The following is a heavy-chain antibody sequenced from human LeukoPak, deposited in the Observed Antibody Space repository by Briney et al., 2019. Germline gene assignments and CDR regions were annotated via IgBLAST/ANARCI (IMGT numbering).Heavy chain of an antibody. CDR2: INHSGRT. D-gene: IGHD5-12*01. Sequence: SETLSLPCAVYCGSFSGYYWSLIRQPPGEGLEWVGEINHSGRTNYNPSLKSRVTISVGTSKNQLSLKLSSVTAADTAVYYCARGGGRLRRSENLFDPWGQGTLVTVSS. CDR3: ARGGGRLRRSENLFDP. J-gene: IGHJ5*02. CDR1: CGSFSGYY. V-gene: IGHV4-34*01.